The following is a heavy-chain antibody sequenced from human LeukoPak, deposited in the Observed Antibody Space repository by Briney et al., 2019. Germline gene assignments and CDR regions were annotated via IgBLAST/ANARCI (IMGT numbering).Heavy chain of an antibody. J-gene: IGHJ2*01. CDR3: ARPKYSGSYYWYFDL. Sequence: GESLKISCQGSGSTFTSYWIGWVRQMPGKGLEWVGIINPGDSDTPYSPSFQGQVIISVDNSISTAYLQWGSLKASDTAMYYCARPKYSGSYYWYFDLWGRGTVVTVSS. CDR1: GSTFTSYW. D-gene: IGHD1-26*01. V-gene: IGHV5-51*01. CDR2: INPGDSDT.